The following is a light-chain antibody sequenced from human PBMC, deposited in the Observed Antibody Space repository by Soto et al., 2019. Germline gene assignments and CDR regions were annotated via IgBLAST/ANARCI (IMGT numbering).Light chain of an antibody. J-gene: IGKJ1*01. CDR2: GAS. CDR1: QSVSSNY. V-gene: IGKV3-20*01. CDR3: QQYGRSPWT. Sequence: ELGLTQSPGTLSLSPGERATLSCRASQSVSSNYLAWYQQKPGQAPRLLIYGASSRATGIPDRFSGSGSGTDFTLTIRRLEPEDFAVYYCQQYGRSPWTFGQGTKVDIK.